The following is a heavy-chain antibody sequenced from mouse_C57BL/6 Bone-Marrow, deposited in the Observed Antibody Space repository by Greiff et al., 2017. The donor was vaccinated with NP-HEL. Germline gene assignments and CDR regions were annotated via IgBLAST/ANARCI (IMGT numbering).Heavy chain of an antibody. J-gene: IGHJ3*01. V-gene: IGHV1-4*01. CDR2: INPSSGYT. D-gene: IGHD1-1*01. CDR3: ASTLITGSSYVAWCAY. Sequence: QVQLQQSGAELARPGASVKMSCKASGYTFTSYTMHWVKQRPGQGLEWIGYINPSSGYTTYNQKFKNKATLTADKSSSTAYMQLSSLTSEASAVYYCASTLITGSSYVAWCAYWGQGTLVTVSA. CDR1: GYTFTSYT.